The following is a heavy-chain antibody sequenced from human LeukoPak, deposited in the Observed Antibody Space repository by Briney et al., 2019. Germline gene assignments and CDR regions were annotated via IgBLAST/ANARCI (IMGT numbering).Heavy chain of an antibody. CDR2: IWYDGGNK. CDR1: GFTFSSYG. CDR3: ARAAYDSSGYLTL. D-gene: IGHD3-22*01. J-gene: IGHJ4*02. Sequence: GGSLRLSCAASGFTFSSYGMHWVRQAPGKGLEWVAVIWYDGGNKYYTDSVKGRFTISRDNSKSMLYLQLNSLRAEDSAVYRCARAAYDSSGYLTLWGQGTLVTVSS. V-gene: IGHV3-33*01.